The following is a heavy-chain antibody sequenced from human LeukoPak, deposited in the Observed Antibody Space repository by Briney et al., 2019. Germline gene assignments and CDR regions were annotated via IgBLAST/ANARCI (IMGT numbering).Heavy chain of an antibody. CDR1: GFRFNTYW. CDR3: ARDTLGEGEDANYAVYYFDY. J-gene: IGHJ4*02. V-gene: IGHV3-7*01. D-gene: IGHD4/OR15-4a*01. Sequence: AVGSLRLSCAASGFRFNTYWMSWVRQAPGKGLEWVANIKQDGNEKYYADSVKGRFTISRDNGKNSLDLQMNSLRADDTAVYYCARDTLGEGEDANYAVYYFDYWGQGTVVTVSS. CDR2: IKQDGNEK.